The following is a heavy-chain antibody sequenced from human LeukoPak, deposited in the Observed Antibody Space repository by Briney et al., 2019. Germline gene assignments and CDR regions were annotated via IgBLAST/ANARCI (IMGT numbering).Heavy chain of an antibody. D-gene: IGHD3-3*01. CDR3: ARFGGPHAFDI. V-gene: IGHV4-38-2*02. J-gene: IGHJ3*02. CDR1: GYSISSGFY. CDR2: IYHSGST. Sequence: SETLSLTCTVSGYSISSGFYWGWIRQPPGKGLEWIGSIYHSGSTHYNSSLKSRVTISVDTSKNHFSLTLSSVTAADTAVYYCARFGGPHAFDIWGQGTMVTVSS.